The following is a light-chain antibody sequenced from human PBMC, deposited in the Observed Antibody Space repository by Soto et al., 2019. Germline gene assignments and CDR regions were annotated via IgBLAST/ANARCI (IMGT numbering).Light chain of an antibody. V-gene: IGKV1-27*01. CDR3: QQYNNYWT. CDR2: AAS. J-gene: IGKJ1*01. Sequence: DIQMTQSPSTLSASVGDTVTVTCRASQGISNYLAWYQQKPGKVPKLLIYAASTLQSGIPSRFSGSGSGTEFTLTISSLQPDDFATYYCQQYNNYWTFGQGTKVDIK. CDR1: QGISNY.